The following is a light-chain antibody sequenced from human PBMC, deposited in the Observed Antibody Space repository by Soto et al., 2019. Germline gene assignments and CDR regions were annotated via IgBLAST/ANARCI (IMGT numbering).Light chain of an antibody. CDR3: CSYAGRYSYV. J-gene: IGLJ1*01. V-gene: IGLV2-11*01. CDR1: TSDVGGYNY. CDR2: DVT. Sequence: QSALTQPRSVSGSPGQSVTISCTGTTSDVGGYNYVSWYQHHPGGAPKRIIYDVTKRPSGVPDRFSGSRSGNTASLTISGLQAEDEAEYYCCSYAGRYSYVFGTGTKLTVL.